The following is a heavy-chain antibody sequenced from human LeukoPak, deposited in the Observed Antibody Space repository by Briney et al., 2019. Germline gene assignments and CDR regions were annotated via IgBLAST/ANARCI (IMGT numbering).Heavy chain of an antibody. V-gene: IGHV3-66*01. CDR1: GFTVSSNY. CDR3: ARETGITMIVVVNPFSYDAFDI. CDR2: IYSGGST. D-gene: IGHD3-22*01. Sequence: TGGSLRLSCAASGFTVSSNYMSWVRQAPGKGLEWVSVIYSGGSTYYADSVKGRFTISRDNPKNTLYLQMNSLRAEDTAVYYCARETGITMIVVVNPFSYDAFDIWGQGTMVTVSS. J-gene: IGHJ3*02.